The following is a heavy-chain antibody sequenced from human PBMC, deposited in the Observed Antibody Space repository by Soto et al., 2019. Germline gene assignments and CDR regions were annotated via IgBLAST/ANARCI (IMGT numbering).Heavy chain of an antibody. CDR2: TYFRSKWYN. CDR1: GDSVSSNTAS. Sequence: SQTLSLTCGISGDSVSSNTASWNWIRQSPSRGLEWLGRTYFRSKWYNDYAVSVKSRIIINPDTSNNQFSLQLNSVTPEDTAVYFCAKGDNLGPKTGYAFDAWGQGIMVTVSS. D-gene: IGHD5-12*01. CDR3: AKGDNLGPKTGYAFDA. J-gene: IGHJ4*02. V-gene: IGHV6-1*01.